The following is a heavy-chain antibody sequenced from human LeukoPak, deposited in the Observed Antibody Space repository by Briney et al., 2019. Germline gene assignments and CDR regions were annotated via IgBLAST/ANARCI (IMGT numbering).Heavy chain of an antibody. CDR1: GFTFSSYG. D-gene: IGHD3-3*01. J-gene: IGHJ6*03. CDR2: IRYDGSNK. V-gene: IGHV3-30*02. CDR3: AKDSVLRFLEWSPRPYYMDV. Sequence: GGSLRLSCAASGFTFSSYGMHWVRQAPGKGLEWVAFIRYDGSNKYYADSVKGRFTISRDNSKNTLYLQMSSLRAEDTAVYYCAKDSVLRFLEWSPRPYYMDVWGKGTTVTVSS.